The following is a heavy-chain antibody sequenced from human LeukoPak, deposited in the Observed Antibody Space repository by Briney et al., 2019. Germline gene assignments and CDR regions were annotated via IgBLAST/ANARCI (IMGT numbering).Heavy chain of an antibody. CDR1: GGSISSYY. V-gene: IGHV4-59*01. J-gene: IGHJ6*03. Sequence: SETLSLTCTVSGGSISSYYWSWIRQPPGKGLEWIGYIYYSGSTNYNPSLKSRVTISVDTSKNQFSLKLSSVTAADTAVYYCARFGYYYYYMDVWGKGTTVTVSS. D-gene: IGHD3-16*01. CDR3: ARFGYYYYYMDV. CDR2: IYYSGST.